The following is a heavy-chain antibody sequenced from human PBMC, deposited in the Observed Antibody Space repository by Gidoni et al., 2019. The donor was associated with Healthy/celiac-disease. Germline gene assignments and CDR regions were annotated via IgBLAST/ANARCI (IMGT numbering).Heavy chain of an antibody. CDR2: IKSKTDGGTT. V-gene: IGHV3-15*07. D-gene: IGHD3-3*01. Sequence: EVQLVESGGGLVKPGGSLRLSCAASGFTFSTAWMNWVRQAPGKGLEWVGRIKSKTDGGTTDYAAPVKGRFTISRDDSKNTLYLQMNSLKTEDTAVYYCTTGNDDFWSGYYTTHWGQGTLVTVSS. CDR1: GFTFSTAW. CDR3: TTGNDDFWSGYYTTH. J-gene: IGHJ4*02.